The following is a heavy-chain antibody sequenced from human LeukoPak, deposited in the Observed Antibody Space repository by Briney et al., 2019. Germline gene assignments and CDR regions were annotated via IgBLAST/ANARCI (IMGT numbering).Heavy chain of an antibody. Sequence: GGSLRLSCAASGFTVSSNYMSWVRQAPGKGLEWVSVIYSGGSTYYADSVKGRFTISRDNSKNTQYLQVNSLRAEDTAVYYCARAPLHYYGMDVWGQGTTVTVSS. V-gene: IGHV3-53*01. J-gene: IGHJ6*02. CDR3: ARAPLHYYGMDV. CDR1: GFTVSSNY. CDR2: IYSGGST.